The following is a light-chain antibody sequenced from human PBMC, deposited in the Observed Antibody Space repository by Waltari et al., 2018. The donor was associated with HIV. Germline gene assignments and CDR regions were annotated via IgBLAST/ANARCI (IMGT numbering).Light chain of an antibody. CDR2: LNT. Sequence: QSVLTQPPSVSGAPGQRVTISCPGNNSNIGAGYDVHWYQQLPGTAPKVCMYLNTIRPSGIPDRFSGSKSDTSASLAITGLQAEDEADYYCQSYDSSLSASVFGGGTKLTVL. J-gene: IGLJ2*01. CDR1: NSNIGAGYD. CDR3: QSYDSSLSASV. V-gene: IGLV1-40*01.